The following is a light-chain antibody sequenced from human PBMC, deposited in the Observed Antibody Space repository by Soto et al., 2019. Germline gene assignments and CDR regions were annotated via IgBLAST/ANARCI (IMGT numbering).Light chain of an antibody. J-gene: IGLJ3*02. CDR1: SSNIGSNT. Sequence: QSVLTQPPSASGTPGQRVTIFCSGSSSNIGSNTVNWYQQLPGTAPKLLIYSNNQRPSGVPDRFSGSKSGTSASLAISGLQSEDEADYYCAAWDDNLNGWVFGGRTKLTVL. V-gene: IGLV1-44*01. CDR3: AAWDDNLNGWV. CDR2: SNN.